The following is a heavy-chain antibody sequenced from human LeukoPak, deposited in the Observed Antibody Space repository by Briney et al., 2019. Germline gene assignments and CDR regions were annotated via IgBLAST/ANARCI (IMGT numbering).Heavy chain of an antibody. CDR1: GYAFTSYG. V-gene: IGHV1-18*01. CDR3: ARDLSGSSNLNDY. J-gene: IGHJ4*02. Sequence: GASVKVSCKASGYAFTSYGISWVRQAPGQGLEWMGWISGYNGKTYYTRQLQARVTMTTDTSTTTAYMELRSLRSDDTAVYYCARDLSGSSNLNDYWGQGTLVTVSS. CDR2: ISGYNGKT. D-gene: IGHD1-26*01.